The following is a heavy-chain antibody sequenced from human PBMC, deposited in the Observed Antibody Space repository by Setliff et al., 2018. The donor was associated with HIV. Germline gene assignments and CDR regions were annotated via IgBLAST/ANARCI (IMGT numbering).Heavy chain of an antibody. V-gene: IGHV6-1*01. J-gene: IGHJ3*02. D-gene: IGHD2-21*02. Sequence: SQTLSLTCLISGDSVSSSNRVAWNWIRQSPSRGLEWLGRTYYSSKWYIDYAMSVKGRIIINPDTSKNRFSLQLNSVTPEDTAVYYCVRGDVSAFDIWGQGTMVTVSS. CDR1: GDSVSSSNRVA. CDR2: TYYSSKWYI. CDR3: VRGDVSAFDI.